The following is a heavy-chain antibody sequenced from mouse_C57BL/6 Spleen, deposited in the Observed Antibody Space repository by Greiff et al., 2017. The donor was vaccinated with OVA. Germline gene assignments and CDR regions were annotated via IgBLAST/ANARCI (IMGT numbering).Heavy chain of an antibody. CDR3: ARSSLYAMDY. CDR1: GYTFTDYY. J-gene: IGHJ4*01. V-gene: IGHV1-26*01. D-gene: IGHD1-1*01. Sequence: VQLKQSGPELVKPGASVKISCKASGYTFTDYYMNWVKQSHGKSLEWIGDINPNNGGTSYNQKFKGKATLTVDKSSSTAYMELRSLTSEDSAVYYCARSSLYAMDYWGQGTSVTVSS. CDR2: INPNNGGT.